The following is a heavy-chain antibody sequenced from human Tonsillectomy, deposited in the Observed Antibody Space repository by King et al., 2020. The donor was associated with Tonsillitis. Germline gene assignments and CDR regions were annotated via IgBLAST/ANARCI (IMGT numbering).Heavy chain of an antibody. J-gene: IGHJ4*02. V-gene: IGHV3-23*04. Sequence: VQLVESGGGLVQPGGSLRLSCAASGFTFSSSALAWVRQAPGKGLEWVSGISGSGGXTYYADSVKGRFTISRDNSNNTLYLQMNILGAEDTALYYCAKVVSTAVVYYFDYWGQGALVTVSS. CDR3: AKVVSTAVVYYFDY. CDR2: ISGSGGXT. CDR1: GFTFSSSA. D-gene: IGHD5-18*01.